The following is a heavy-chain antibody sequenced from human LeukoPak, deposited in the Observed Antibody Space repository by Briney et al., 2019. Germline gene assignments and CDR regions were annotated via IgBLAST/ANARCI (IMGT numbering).Heavy chain of an antibody. CDR1: GFTFSSYG. V-gene: IGHV3-NL1*01. CDR2: IYSGGSA. Sequence: GGSLRLSCAASGFTFSSYGMHWVRQAPGKGLEWVSVIYSGGSAYYADSVKGRFTISRDNSKNTLYLQVNSLRAEDSAVYYCAKTGNPATGDFWGQGTLVTVSS. J-gene: IGHJ4*02. CDR3: AKTGNPATGDF. D-gene: IGHD1-1*01.